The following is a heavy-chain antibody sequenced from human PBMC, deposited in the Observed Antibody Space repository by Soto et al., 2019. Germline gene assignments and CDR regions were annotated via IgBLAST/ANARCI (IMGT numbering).Heavy chain of an antibody. D-gene: IGHD1-7*01. CDR3: ASAPNWNYGY. CDR1: GFTSSSYW. J-gene: IGHJ4*02. V-gene: IGHV3-7*01. Sequence: EVQLVESGGGLVQPGGSLRLSCAASGFTSSSYWMRWVRQVPGRGLEWVANINQDGSEKYYVDSVRGRFTISRDNAKNSLYLQMNSLRDEDTAVYYGASAPNWNYGYWGQGTLVTVSS. CDR2: INQDGSEK.